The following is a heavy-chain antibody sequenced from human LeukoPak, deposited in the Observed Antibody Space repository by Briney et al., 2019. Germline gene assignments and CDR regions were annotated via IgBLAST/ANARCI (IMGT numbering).Heavy chain of an antibody. CDR2: INHSGST. CDR1: GGSFSGYY. Sequence: SETLSLTCAVYGGSFSGYYWSWIRQPPGKGLEWIGGINHSGSTNYNPSLKSRVTISVDTSKNQFSLKLSSVTAADTAVYYCARGRYCSSTSCYDNWFDPWGQGTLVTVSS. CDR3: ARGRYCSSTSCYDNWFDP. J-gene: IGHJ5*02. V-gene: IGHV4-34*01. D-gene: IGHD2-2*01.